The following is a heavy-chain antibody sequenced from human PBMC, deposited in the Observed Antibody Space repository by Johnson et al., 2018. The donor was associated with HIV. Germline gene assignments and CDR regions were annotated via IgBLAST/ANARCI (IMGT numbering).Heavy chain of an antibody. J-gene: IGHJ3*02. CDR1: GFTFSSYA. CDR3: ARDLLIAYCGGDCWDAFDI. D-gene: IGHD2-21*02. Sequence: QVQLVESGGGVVQPGRSLRLSCAASGFTFSSYAMSWVRQAPGKGLEWVAVISYDGSNKYYADSVKGRFTISRDNSKNTLYLQMNSLRAEDTAVYYCARDLLIAYCGGDCWDAFDIWGQGTMVTVSS. V-gene: IGHV3-30-3*01. CDR2: ISYDGSNK.